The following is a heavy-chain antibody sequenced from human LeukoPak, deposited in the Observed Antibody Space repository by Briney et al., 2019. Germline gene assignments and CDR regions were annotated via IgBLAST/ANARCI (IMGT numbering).Heavy chain of an antibody. CDR3: ARALYDSSGSYYYYYMDV. Sequence: GGSLRLSCAASGFTFSSYAMHWVRQAPGKGLEWVAVITYDGSNKYYADSVKGRFTISRDNSKNTLYLQMNSLRAEDTAVYYFARALYDSSGSYYYYYMDVWGKGTTVTVSS. J-gene: IGHJ6*03. CDR1: GFTFSSYA. V-gene: IGHV3-30*04. D-gene: IGHD3-22*01. CDR2: ITYDGSNK.